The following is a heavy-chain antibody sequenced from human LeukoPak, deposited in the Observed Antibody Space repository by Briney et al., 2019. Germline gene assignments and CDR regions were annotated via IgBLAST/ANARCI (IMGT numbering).Heavy chain of an antibody. CDR3: TKWSGYGDS. D-gene: IGHD5-12*01. J-gene: IGHJ4*02. Sequence: PGGSLRLSCAASGFTFSAHSMTWVRQAPGKGLDWVPGISASGDATFYADSVKGRFTISRDNSKNTVDLQMNSLRAEDTAVYYCTKWSGYGDSWGQGTLVTVSS. CDR2: ISASGDAT. CDR1: GFTFSAHS. V-gene: IGHV3-23*01.